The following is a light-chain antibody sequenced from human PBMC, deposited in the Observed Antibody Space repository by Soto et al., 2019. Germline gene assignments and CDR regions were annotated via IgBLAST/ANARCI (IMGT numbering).Light chain of an antibody. Sequence: ILMTQSPSSLSASVGDTVTITCRASQDVDKWLAWYQQKPGKAPNLLIWKSSTLIGGVPSRFSAVGSGTHNSLTISGLQPEDVATYYCQQSSSYWTFGQGTMVEIK. V-gene: IGKV1-5*03. J-gene: IGKJ1*01. CDR1: QDVDKW. CDR2: KSS. CDR3: QQSSSYWT.